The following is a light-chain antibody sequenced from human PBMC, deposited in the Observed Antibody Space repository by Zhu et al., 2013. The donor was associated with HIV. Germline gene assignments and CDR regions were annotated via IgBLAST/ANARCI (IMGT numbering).Light chain of an antibody. V-gene: IGLV1-47*01. J-gene: IGLJ2*01. CDR2: KTN. CDR1: TSNIGNNY. CDR3: ASWDDSLSGVV. Sequence: QSVLTQPPSASGTPGQRVTISCSGSTSNIGNNYVYWYQRLPGTAPKLLIYKTNQRPSGVPDRFSGSKSGTSASLAISGLRSEDEADYYCASWDDSLSGVVFGGGTKLTVL.